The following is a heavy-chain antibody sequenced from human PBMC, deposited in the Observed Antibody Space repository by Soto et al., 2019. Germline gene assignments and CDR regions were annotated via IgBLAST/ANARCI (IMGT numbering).Heavy chain of an antibody. D-gene: IGHD6-19*01. Sequence: SVRVSCKASGFTFTSSAVQWVRQARGQRLEWIGWIVVGSGNTNYAQKFQERVTITRDMSTSTAYMELSSLRSEDTAVYYCAADKGHSSGWYFYYYGMDVWGQGTTVTVSS. CDR2: IVVGSGNT. J-gene: IGHJ6*02. CDR1: GFTFTSSA. CDR3: AADKGHSSGWYFYYYGMDV. V-gene: IGHV1-58*01.